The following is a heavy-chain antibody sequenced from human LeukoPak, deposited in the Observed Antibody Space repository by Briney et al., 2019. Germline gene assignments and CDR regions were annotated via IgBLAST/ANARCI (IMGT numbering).Heavy chain of an antibody. CDR3: ARASYYDFWSGYYQKAYYGIDV. CDR2: SNPNSGGT. V-gene: IGHV1-2*02. Sequence: ASVKVSCKASGYTFTGYYMHWVRQAPGQGLEWMGWSNPNSGGTNYAQKFQGSVTMTRDTSISTAYMELSRLRSDDTAVYYCARASYYDFWSGYYQKAYYGIDVWGQGTTVTVSS. J-gene: IGHJ6*02. CDR1: GYTFTGYY. D-gene: IGHD3-3*01.